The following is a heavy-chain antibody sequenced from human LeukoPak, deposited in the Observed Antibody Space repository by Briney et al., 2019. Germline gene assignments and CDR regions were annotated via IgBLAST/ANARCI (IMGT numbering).Heavy chain of an antibody. D-gene: IGHD3-3*01. CDR2: IYHSGST. CDR1: GYSISSGYY. Sequence: PSETLSLTCAVSGYSISSGYYWGWIRQPPGKGLEWIGSIYHSGSTYYNPSLKSRVTISVDTSKNQFSLKLSSVTAADTAVYYCARGGSIFGVVIRRNWFDPWGQGTLVTVSS. V-gene: IGHV4-38-2*01. J-gene: IGHJ5*02. CDR3: ARGGSIFGVVIRRNWFDP.